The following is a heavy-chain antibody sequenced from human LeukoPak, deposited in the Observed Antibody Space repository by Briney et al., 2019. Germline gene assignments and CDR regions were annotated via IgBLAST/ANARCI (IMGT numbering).Heavy chain of an antibody. D-gene: IGHD3-9*01. V-gene: IGHV3-7*01. CDR1: GFTFSSYW. Sequence: ETGGSLRLSCAASGFTFSSYWMSWVRQAPGKGLEWVANIKQDGSEKYYADSVKGRFTISRDNSKNTLYLQMNSLRAEDTAVYYCAKDLYRQLRYFDWLSDYWGQGTLVTVSS. CDR3: AKDLYRQLRYFDWLSDY. J-gene: IGHJ4*02. CDR2: IKQDGSEK.